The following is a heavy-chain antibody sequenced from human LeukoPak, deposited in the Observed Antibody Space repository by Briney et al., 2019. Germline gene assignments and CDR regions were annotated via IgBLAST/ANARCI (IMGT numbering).Heavy chain of an antibody. J-gene: IGHJ4*02. CDR2: ISAYNGNT. CDR1: GYTFTSYG. CDR3: GRVTAYSSSSMGAFDY. Sequence: ASVKVSCKASGYTFTSYGISWVRQAPGQGLEWMGWISAYNGNTNYAQKLQGRVTMTTDTSTSTAYMELRSLRSDDTAVYYCGRVTAYSSSSMGAFDYWGQGTLVTVSS. V-gene: IGHV1-18*01. D-gene: IGHD6-6*01.